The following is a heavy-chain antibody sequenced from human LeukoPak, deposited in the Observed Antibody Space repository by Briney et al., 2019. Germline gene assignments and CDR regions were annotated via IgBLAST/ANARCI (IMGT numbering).Heavy chain of an antibody. CDR2: IIPIFGTA. D-gene: IGHD2-15*01. Sequence: SVKVSCKASGGTFSSYAISWVRQAPGQGLEWMGGIIPIFGTANYAQKFQGRVTITADESTSTAYMELSSLRSEDTAVYYCARDCSGGSCYGDYWGQGTPVTVSS. CDR3: ARDCSGGSCYGDY. V-gene: IGHV1-69*13. CDR1: GGTFSSYA. J-gene: IGHJ4*02.